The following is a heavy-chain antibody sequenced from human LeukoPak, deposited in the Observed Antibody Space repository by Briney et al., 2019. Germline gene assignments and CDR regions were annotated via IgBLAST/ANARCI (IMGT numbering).Heavy chain of an antibody. CDR1: GYTFTGYY. V-gene: IGHV1-3*01. CDR2: INGGNGNT. D-gene: IGHD5-18*01. CDR3: ARDRGYIYGYYFDY. J-gene: IGHJ4*02. Sequence: AASVKVSCKASGYTFTGYYMHWVRQAPGQRLEWMGWINGGNGNTKYSQKFQGSVTITRDTSASTAYMELSSLRSEDTAVYYCARDRGYIYGYYFDYWGQGTLVTVSS.